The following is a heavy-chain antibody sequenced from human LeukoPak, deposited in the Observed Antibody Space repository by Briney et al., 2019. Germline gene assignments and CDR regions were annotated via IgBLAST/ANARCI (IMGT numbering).Heavy chain of an antibody. CDR1: GFTFSSYG. CDR3: AKGITVQFNWFDP. CDR2: ISYDGSNK. D-gene: IGHD1-1*01. Sequence: GRSLRLSCAASGFTFSSYGMHWVRQAPGKGLEWVAVISYDGSNKYYADSVKGRFTISRDNSKNTLYLQMNSLRAEDTAVYYCAKGITVQFNWFDPWGQGTLVTVSS. V-gene: IGHV3-30*18. J-gene: IGHJ5*02.